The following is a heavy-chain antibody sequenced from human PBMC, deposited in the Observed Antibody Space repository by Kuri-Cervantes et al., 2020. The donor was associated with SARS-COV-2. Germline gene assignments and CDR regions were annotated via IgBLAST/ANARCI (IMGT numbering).Heavy chain of an antibody. CDR2: ISGSGATT. CDR3: AKTSGYNYYFAY. Sequence: GGSLRLSCAASGFSFSTNVMAWVRQAPGKGLEWVSTISGSGATTHYADSVKGRFTISRDNSKNMLYLQMYSLRAEDTAVYYCAKTSGYNYYFAYWGQGSLVTVSS. V-gene: IGHV3-23*01. D-gene: IGHD5-24*01. J-gene: IGHJ4*02. CDR1: GFSFSTNV.